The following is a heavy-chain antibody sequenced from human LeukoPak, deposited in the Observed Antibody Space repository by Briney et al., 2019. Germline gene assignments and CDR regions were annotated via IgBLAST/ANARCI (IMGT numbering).Heavy chain of an antibody. CDR1: GDSVSSNSAA. Sequence: PSQTLSLTCAISGDSVSSNSAAWNWIRQSPSRGLEWLGRTYYRSKWYNDYAVSVKSRITINPDTSKNQFSLQLNSVTPEDTAVYYCARGRVSSSWYSYYYYYYYMDVWGKGTTVTVSS. J-gene: IGHJ6*03. D-gene: IGHD6-13*01. CDR3: ARGRVSSSWYSYYYYYYYMDV. CDR2: TYYRSKWYN. V-gene: IGHV6-1*01.